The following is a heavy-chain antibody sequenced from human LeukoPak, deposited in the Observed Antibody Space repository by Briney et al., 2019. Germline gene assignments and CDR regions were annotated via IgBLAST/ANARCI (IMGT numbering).Heavy chain of an antibody. Sequence: KPSETLSLTCSVSGGSISSGGYYWSWIRQHPGKGLEWIGYIYYSGSTYYNPSLKSRVTISVDTSKNQLSLTLTSVSAADTAVYYCARHPHYYYDNSARWGQGTLVTVSS. CDR2: IYYSGST. V-gene: IGHV4-31*02. CDR1: GGSISSGGYY. D-gene: IGHD3-22*01. J-gene: IGHJ4*02. CDR3: ARHPHYYYDNSAR.